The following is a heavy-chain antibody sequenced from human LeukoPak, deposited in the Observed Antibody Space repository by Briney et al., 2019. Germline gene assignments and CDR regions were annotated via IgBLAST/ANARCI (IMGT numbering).Heavy chain of an antibody. V-gene: IGHV4-39*01. Sequence: SETLSLTCTVSGGSISSSSYYWGWIRQPPGKGLEWIGSIYYSGSTYYNPSLKSRVTISVDTSKNQFSLKLSSVTAADTAVYYCARHVNEGYCSGGSCYSAPLPFDYWGQGTLVTVSS. CDR1: GGSISSSSYY. D-gene: IGHD2-15*01. CDR2: IYYSGST. J-gene: IGHJ4*02. CDR3: ARHVNEGYCSGGSCYSAPLPFDY.